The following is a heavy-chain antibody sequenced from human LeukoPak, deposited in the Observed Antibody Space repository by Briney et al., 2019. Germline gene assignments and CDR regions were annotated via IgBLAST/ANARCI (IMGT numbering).Heavy chain of an antibody. D-gene: IGHD3-22*01. CDR3: ARDSYDSSGYYYGDFDY. V-gene: IGHV1-69*06. CDR2: IIPIFGTA. J-gene: IGHJ4*02. CDR1: GGTFSSYA. Sequence: SVKVSCKASGGTFSSYAISWVRQAPGPGLEWMGGIIPIFGTANYAQKFQGRVTITADKSTSTAYMELSSLRSEDTAVYYCARDSYDSSGYYYGDFDYWGQGTLVTVSS.